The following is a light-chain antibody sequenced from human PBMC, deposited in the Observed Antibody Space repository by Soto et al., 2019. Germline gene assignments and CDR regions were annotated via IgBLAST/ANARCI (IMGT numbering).Light chain of an antibody. CDR3: QQYGSSPKIT. CDR1: QSVSSSY. Sequence: EIVLTQSPGTLSLSPGERATLSCRASQSVSSSYLAWYQQKPGQAPTLLIYGASSRATGIPDRFSGSGSGTDFTLTISRLEPEDFAVYYCQQYGSSPKITFGQGTKVDIK. V-gene: IGKV3-20*01. CDR2: GAS. J-gene: IGKJ1*01.